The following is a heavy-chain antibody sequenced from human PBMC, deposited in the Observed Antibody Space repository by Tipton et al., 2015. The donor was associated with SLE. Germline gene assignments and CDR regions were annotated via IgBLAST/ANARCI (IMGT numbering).Heavy chain of an antibody. CDR3: ARDGRSREAFDI. CDR2: IYTSGAT. CDR1: GVSISSSY. J-gene: IGHJ3*02. Sequence: TLSLTCNVSGVSISSSYWSWIRQPAGKGLEWIGRIYTSGATDDNPSLKSRVTMSVDTSKNQITLKLSSVTAADTAVYYCARDGRSREAFDIWGLGTMVTVSS. V-gene: IGHV4-4*07.